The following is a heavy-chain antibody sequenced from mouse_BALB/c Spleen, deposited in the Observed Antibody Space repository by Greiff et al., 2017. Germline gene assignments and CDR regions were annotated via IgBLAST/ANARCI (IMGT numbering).Heavy chain of an antibody. CDR2: IWAGGSI. Sequence: VNVVESGPGLVAPSQSLSITCTVSGFSLTSYGVHWVRQPPGKGLVWLGVIWAGGSINYNSALMSRLSISKDNSKSQVFLKMNSLQTDDTAMYYCARGGTTATFAYWGQGTLVTVSA. CDR3: ARGGTTATFAY. V-gene: IGHV2-9*02. D-gene: IGHD1-2*01. CDR1: GFSLTSYG. J-gene: IGHJ3*01.